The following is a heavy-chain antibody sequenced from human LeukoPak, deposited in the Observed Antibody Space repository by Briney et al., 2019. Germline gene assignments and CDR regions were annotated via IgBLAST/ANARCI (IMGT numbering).Heavy chain of an antibody. V-gene: IGHV4-59*12. CDR3: ARCHYGSGTYAHGFDI. Sequence: SSETLSLTCTVSGGSLSSYYWSWIRQPPGKGLEWIGYIFYSGSTYYNSSLKSRVTISVDTSKNQFSLKLSSVTAADTAVYYCARCHYGSGTYAHGFDIWGQGTMVTVSS. D-gene: IGHD3-10*01. J-gene: IGHJ3*02. CDR2: IFYSGST. CDR1: GGSLSSYY.